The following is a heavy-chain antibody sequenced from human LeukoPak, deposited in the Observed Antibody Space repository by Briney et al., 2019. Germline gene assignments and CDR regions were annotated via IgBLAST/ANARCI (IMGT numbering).Heavy chain of an antibody. CDR2: IYYSGST. D-gene: IGHD2-15*01. CDR1: GGSISSYY. Sequence: PSETLSLTCTVSGGSISSYYWSWIRQPPGKGLEWIGYIYYSGSTNYNPSLKSRVTMSVDTSKNQFSLKLSSVTAADTAVYYCARDRDKDHSDNWFDPWGQGTLVTVSS. J-gene: IGHJ5*02. V-gene: IGHV4-59*12. CDR3: ARDRDKDHSDNWFDP.